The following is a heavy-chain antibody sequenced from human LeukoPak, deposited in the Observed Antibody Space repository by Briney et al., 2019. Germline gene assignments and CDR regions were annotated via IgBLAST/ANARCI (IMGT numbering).Heavy chain of an antibody. Sequence: SETLSLTFDVSGDSIRSYYWSWIRQPPGKGLEWIGYISYSGSTNYNPSLKSRVTISVDTSKIQFSLKLSSVTAADTAVYYCVRDFTQDRRFDPWGQGTLVTVSS. V-gene: IGHV4-59*12. CDR3: VRDFTQDRRFDP. D-gene: IGHD3-16*02. J-gene: IGHJ5*02. CDR2: ISYSGST. CDR1: GDSIRSYY.